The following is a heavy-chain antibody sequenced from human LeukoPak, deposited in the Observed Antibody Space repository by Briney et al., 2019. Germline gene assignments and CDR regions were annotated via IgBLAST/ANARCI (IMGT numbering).Heavy chain of an antibody. J-gene: IGHJ4*02. CDR3: ARDQRYFDFFDY. CDR1: GFTFSSYA. CDR2: ISGSGGST. V-gene: IGHV3-23*01. D-gene: IGHD3-9*01. Sequence: GGSLRLSCAASGFTFSSYAMSWVRQAPGKGLEWVSAISGSGGSTYYADSVKGRFTISRDNSKNTLYLQMNSLRAEDTAVYYCARDQRYFDFFDYWGQGTLVTVSS.